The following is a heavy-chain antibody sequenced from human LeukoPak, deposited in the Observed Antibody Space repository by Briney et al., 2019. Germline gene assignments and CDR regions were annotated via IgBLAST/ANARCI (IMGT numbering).Heavy chain of an antibody. V-gene: IGHV3-30*04. CDR1: GFTFSSYA. J-gene: IGHJ4*02. Sequence: GGSLRLSCAASGFTFSSYAMHWVRQAPGKGLEWVAVISYDGSNKYYADSVKGRFTISRDNSKNTLYLQMNSLRAEDTAVYYCARDAVTGYSSGWYKPFPFDYWGQGSLVTVSS. CDR2: ISYDGSNK. D-gene: IGHD6-19*01. CDR3: ARDAVTGYSSGWYKPFPFDY.